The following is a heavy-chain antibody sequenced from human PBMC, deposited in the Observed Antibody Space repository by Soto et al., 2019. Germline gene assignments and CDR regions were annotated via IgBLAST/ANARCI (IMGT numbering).Heavy chain of an antibody. CDR3: TRISLVGATGGRYFDY. CDR1: GFIFSDHY. D-gene: IGHD1-26*01. Sequence: VQLVESGGGLVQPGGSLRLSCAASGFIFSDHYMDWVRQAPGKGLEWVGRIKNKANNYTTEYAASVKGRFTISRDDSKNSLYLQMNSLKTEDTAVYYCTRISLVGATGGRYFDYWGQGTLLTVSS. V-gene: IGHV3-72*01. J-gene: IGHJ4*02. CDR2: IKNKANNYTT.